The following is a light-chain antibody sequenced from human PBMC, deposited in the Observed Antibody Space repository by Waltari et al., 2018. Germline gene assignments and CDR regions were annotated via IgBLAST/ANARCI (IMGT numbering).Light chain of an antibody. CDR1: SNNVGNQG. V-gene: IGLV10-54*04. CDR2: RNN. Sequence: QAGLTQPPSVSKDLRQTATLTCTGNSNNVGNQGAASLQQHQGHPPKLLSDRNNNRPSGIPGGFAAPRSGNTASLAITGLQPEDEADYFCSAWDSNLSAYVFGTGTKVTVL. CDR3: SAWDSNLSAYV. J-gene: IGLJ1*01.